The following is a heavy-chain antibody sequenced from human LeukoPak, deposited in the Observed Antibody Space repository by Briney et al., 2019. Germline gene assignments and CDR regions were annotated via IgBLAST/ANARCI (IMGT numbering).Heavy chain of an antibody. CDR3: ARAYSGSGIAAAGILDY. CDR1: GFTFSSYA. J-gene: IGHJ4*02. Sequence: PGGSLRLSCAASGFTFSSYAMHWVRHAPGKGLEWVAVISYDGSNKYYADSVKGRFTISRDNSKNTLYLQMNSLRAEDTAVYYCARAYSGSGIAAAGILDYWGQGTLVTVSS. CDR2: ISYDGSNK. D-gene: IGHD6-13*01. V-gene: IGHV3-30-3*01.